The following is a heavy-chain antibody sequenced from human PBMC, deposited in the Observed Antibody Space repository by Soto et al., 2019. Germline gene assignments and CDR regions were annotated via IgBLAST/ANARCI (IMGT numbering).Heavy chain of an antibody. J-gene: IGHJ4*02. Sequence: GGSLRLSCAASGFTFSSYGMHWVRQAPGKGLEWVAVISYDGSNKYYADSVKGRFTISRGNSKNTLYLQMSSLRAEDTAVYYCAKDSSPHGCSGGSCQLDYWGQGTLVTVSS. CDR1: GFTFSSYG. CDR3: AKDSSPHGCSGGSCQLDY. D-gene: IGHD2-15*01. CDR2: ISYDGSNK. V-gene: IGHV3-30*18.